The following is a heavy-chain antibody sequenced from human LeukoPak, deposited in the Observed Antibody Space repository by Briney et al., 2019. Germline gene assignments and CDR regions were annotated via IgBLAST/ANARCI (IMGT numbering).Heavy chain of an antibody. Sequence: GSLRLSCAASGFTVSSNYMSWVRQAPGKGLEWVSVIYSGGSTYYADSVKGRFTISRDNSKNTLDLQMDSLRAEDTAVYYCARTYSGTQGPFDYWGQGTLVSVSS. CDR3: ARTYSGTQGPFDY. CDR1: GFTVSSNY. CDR2: IYSGGST. V-gene: IGHV3-66*01. D-gene: IGHD1-26*01. J-gene: IGHJ4*02.